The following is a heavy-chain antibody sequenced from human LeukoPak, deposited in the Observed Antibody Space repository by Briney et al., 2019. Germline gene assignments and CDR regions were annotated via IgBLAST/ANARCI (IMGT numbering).Heavy chain of an antibody. V-gene: IGHV3-43*02. Sequence: PGGSLRLSCAASGFTFDDYAMHWVRQAPGKGLEWVSLISGDGGSTYYADSVKGRFTISRDNSKNSLYLQMNSLRTEDTALYYCATYTGIAVAGIGEYFDYWGQGTLVTASS. CDR1: GFTFDDYA. CDR3: ATYTGIAVAGIGEYFDY. D-gene: IGHD6-19*01. CDR2: ISGDGGST. J-gene: IGHJ4*02.